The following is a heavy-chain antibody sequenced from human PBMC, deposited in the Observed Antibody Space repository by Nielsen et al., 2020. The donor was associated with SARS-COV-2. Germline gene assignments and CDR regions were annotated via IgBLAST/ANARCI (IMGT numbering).Heavy chain of an antibody. Sequence: GESLKISCAGSGFTFSSYSMNWVRQAPGKGLEWVSPIRSSSSYIYYADSVKGRFTISRDNAKNSLYLQMNSLRAEDTAVYYCARDLIRSGWYSGGDYWGQGTLVTVSS. V-gene: IGHV3-21*01. CDR1: GFTFSSYS. D-gene: IGHD6-19*01. CDR3: ARDLIRSGWYSGGDY. J-gene: IGHJ4*02. CDR2: IRSSSSYI.